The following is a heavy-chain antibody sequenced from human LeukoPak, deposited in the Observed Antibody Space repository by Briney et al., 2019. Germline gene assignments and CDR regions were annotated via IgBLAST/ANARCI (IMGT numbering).Heavy chain of an antibody. Sequence: CIRQFPGKGLEWVSAISGSGGSTYYADSVKGRFTISRDNSKNTLYLQMNSLRAEDTAVYYCAKADIAVADFDYWGQGTLVTVSS. CDR2: ISGSGGST. J-gene: IGHJ4*02. CDR3: AKADIAVADFDY. V-gene: IGHV3-23*01. D-gene: IGHD6-19*01.